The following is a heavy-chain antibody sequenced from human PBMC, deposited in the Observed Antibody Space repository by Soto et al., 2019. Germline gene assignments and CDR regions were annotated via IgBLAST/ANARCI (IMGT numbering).Heavy chain of an antibody. J-gene: IGHJ6*02. V-gene: IGHV1-46*01. CDR3: ARDKAITMIVGPPDYYYYGMDV. D-gene: IGHD3-22*01. Sequence: ASVKVSCKASGYTFTSYYMHWVRQAPGQGLEWMGIINPSGGSTSYAQKFQGRVTMTRGTSTSTVYMELSSLRSEDTAVYYCARDKAITMIVGPPDYYYYGMDVWGQGTTVTVS. CDR2: INPSGGST. CDR1: GYTFTSYY.